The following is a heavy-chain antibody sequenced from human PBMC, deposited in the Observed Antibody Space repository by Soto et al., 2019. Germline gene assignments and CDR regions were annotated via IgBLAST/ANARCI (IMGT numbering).Heavy chain of an antibody. Sequence: EEQLLESGGGLVQPGGSLRLCCAASGFTFSSYAMSWVRQAPGKGLEWVSAISGSGGSTYYADSVKGRFTISRDNSKNTLYLQMNSLRAEDTAVYYCAKDLAFSVVAAIHLGAFDIWGQGTMVTVSS. CDR3: AKDLAFSVVAAIHLGAFDI. J-gene: IGHJ3*02. V-gene: IGHV3-23*01. CDR2: ISGSGGST. CDR1: GFTFSSYA. D-gene: IGHD2-15*01.